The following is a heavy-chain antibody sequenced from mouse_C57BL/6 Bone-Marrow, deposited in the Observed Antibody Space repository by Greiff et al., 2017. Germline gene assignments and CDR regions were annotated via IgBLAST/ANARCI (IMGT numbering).Heavy chain of an antibody. D-gene: IGHD1-1*01. V-gene: IGHV2-6-1*01. J-gene: IGHJ4*01. Sequence: VMLVESGPGLVALSQSLSITCTVPGSSLTSYGVHWVRQPPGKGLEWPVVIWSDGSTTYNSALKSGLSISKDNSKSQVFLKMINLQTDDSAMYYSAIHEGGSSSYAMDDWGQGTSVTVSS. CDR3: AIHEGGSSSYAMDD. CDR2: IWSDGST. CDR1: GSSLTSYG.